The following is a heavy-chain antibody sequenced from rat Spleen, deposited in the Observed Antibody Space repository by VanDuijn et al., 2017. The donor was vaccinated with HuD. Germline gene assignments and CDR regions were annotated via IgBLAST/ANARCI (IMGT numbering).Heavy chain of an antibody. J-gene: IGHJ4*01. CDR3: ARQGGDTGVMDA. Sequence: EVQLVESGGGLVQPGRSLKLSCAVSGFTFSNFGFVWVRQAPTKGLEWVATINYDGSRTYYRDSVKGRFTISRDNAKNNLYLQMDRLRSEDTATYYCARQGGDTGVMDAWGQGASVTVSS. CDR1: GFTFSNFG. D-gene: IGHD4-1*01. CDR2: INYDGSRT. V-gene: IGHV5-29*01.